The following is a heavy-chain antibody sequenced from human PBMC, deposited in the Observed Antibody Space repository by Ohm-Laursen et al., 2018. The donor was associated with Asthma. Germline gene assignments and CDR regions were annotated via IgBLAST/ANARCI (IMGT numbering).Heavy chain of an antibody. CDR3: ARDISDYYYYGMDV. CDR1: GFTFCDYY. J-gene: IGHJ6*02. CDR2: ISGSSSYT. V-gene: IGHV3-11*06. D-gene: IGHD1-14*01. Sequence: SLRLSCAASGFTFCDYYMSWIRQAPGKGLEWVSYISGSSSYTNYADSVKGRFTISRDNAKNSLYLQMNSLRAEDTAVYYCARDISDYYYYGMDVWGQGTTVTVSS.